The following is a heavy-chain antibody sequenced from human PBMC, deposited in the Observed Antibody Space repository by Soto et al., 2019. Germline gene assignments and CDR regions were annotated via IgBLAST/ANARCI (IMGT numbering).Heavy chain of an antibody. V-gene: IGHV4-59*01. CDR2: IYYSGST. J-gene: IGHJ5*02. CDR3: AREVARSSSWYRLGWFDP. D-gene: IGHD6-13*01. Sequence: SETLSLTCTVSGGSISSYYWSWIRQPPWKGLEWIGYIYYSGSTNYNPSLKSRVTISVDTSKNQFSLKLSSVTAADTAVYYCAREVARSSSWYRLGWFDPWGQGTLVTVSS. CDR1: GGSISSYY.